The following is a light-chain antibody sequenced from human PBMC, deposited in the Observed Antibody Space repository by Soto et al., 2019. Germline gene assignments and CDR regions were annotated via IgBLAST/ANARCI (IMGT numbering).Light chain of an antibody. J-gene: IGLJ2*01. CDR3: QSYDSSLSVGVV. Sequence: QSVLTQPPSVSGAPGQRVTISCTGSSSNIGAGYDVHWYQQLPGTAPKLLIYGNSNRPSGVPDRFSGSKSGTSAFLAITGLQAEDEADYYCQSYDSSLSVGVVFGGGTKLTVL. V-gene: IGLV1-40*01. CDR1: SSNIGAGYD. CDR2: GNS.